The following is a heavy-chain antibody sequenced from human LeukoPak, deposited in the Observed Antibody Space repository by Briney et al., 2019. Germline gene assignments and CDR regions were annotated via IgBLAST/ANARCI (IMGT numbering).Heavy chain of an antibody. V-gene: IGHV4-30-4*08. CDR3: ARVYDFWSGLSYGMDV. CDR1: GGSMSSSSYY. Sequence: SSETLSLICIVSGGSMSSSSYYWGWIRQPPGKGLEWIGYIYYSGSTYYNPSLKSRVTISVDTSKNQFSLKLSSVTAADTAVYYCARVYDFWSGLSYGMDVWGQGTTVTVSS. CDR2: IYYSGST. J-gene: IGHJ6*02. D-gene: IGHD3-3*01.